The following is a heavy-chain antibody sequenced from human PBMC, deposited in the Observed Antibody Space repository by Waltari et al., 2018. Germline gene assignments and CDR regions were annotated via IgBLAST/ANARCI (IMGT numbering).Heavy chain of an antibody. CDR1: GGSISSYY. J-gene: IGHJ4*02. V-gene: IGHV4-59*01. CDR3: AADDFWSGYPYCDY. CDR2: IYYSGST. D-gene: IGHD3-3*01. Sequence: QVQLQESGPGLVKPSETLSLTCTVSGGSISSYYWSWIRQPPGKGLEWIGYIYYSGSTNYNPSLKSRVTISVDTSKNQFSLKLSSVTAADTAVYYCAADDFWSGYPYCDYWGQGTLVTVSS.